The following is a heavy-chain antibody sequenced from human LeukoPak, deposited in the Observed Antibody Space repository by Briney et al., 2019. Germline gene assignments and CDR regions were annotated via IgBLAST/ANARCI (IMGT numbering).Heavy chain of an antibody. CDR1: GGSVSSGSYY. CDR2: IDDSGST. V-gene: IGHV4-61*01. J-gene: IGHJ4*02. D-gene: IGHD3-9*01. Sequence: PSETLSLTCAVSGGSVSSGSYYWSWLRQPPGKGLEWIGSIDDSGSTNYNSSLKRRVTISVDTSKNQFSLKLSSVTAADTAVYYCAREDYGILTGYSDFDYWGQGTLVTVSS. CDR3: AREDYGILTGYSDFDY.